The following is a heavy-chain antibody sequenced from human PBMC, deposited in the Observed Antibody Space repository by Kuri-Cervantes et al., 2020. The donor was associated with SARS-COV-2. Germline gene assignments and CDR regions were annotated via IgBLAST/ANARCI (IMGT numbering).Heavy chain of an antibody. Sequence: SETLSLTCTVSGGSISSGDYYWSWIRQPPGKGLEWIGSIYHSGSTYYNPSLKSRVTISVDTSKNQFSLKLSSVTAADTAVYYCATLPYCTNGVCYTYYYYYMDVWGKGTTVTVSS. J-gene: IGHJ6*03. V-gene: IGHV4-39*01. CDR1: GGSISSGDYY. CDR2: IYHSGST. D-gene: IGHD2-8*01. CDR3: ATLPYCTNGVCYTYYYYYMDV.